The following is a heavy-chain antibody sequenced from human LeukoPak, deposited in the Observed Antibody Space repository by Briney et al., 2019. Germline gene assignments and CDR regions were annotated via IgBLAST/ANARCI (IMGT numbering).Heavy chain of an antibody. CDR1: GFTFSSYA. J-gene: IGHJ6*03. Sequence: PGGSLRLSCAASGFTFSSYAMSWVRQAPGKGLEWVSAISGSGGSTYYADSVKGRFTISRDNSKNTLYLQMNSLRAEDTAVYYCAKGGVRFLEWLAYMDVWGKGTTVTVSS. CDR2: ISGSGGST. V-gene: IGHV3-23*01. CDR3: AKGGVRFLEWLAYMDV. D-gene: IGHD3-3*01.